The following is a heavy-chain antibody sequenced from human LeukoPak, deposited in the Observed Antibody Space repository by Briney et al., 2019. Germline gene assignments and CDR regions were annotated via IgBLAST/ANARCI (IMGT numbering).Heavy chain of an antibody. Sequence: SVKVSCKASGFTFTSSAMQWVRQARGQRLEWIGWIVVGSGNTNYAQKFQERVTITRDMSTSTAYMELSSLRSEDTAVYYCATEPLGDYYDSSGYPLWGQGTLVTVSS. CDR2: IVVGSGNT. V-gene: IGHV1-58*02. CDR3: ATEPLGDYYDSSGYPL. CDR1: GFTFTSSA. D-gene: IGHD3-22*01. J-gene: IGHJ4*02.